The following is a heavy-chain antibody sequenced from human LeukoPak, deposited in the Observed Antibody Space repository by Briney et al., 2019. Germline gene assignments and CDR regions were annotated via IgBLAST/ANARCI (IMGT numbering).Heavy chain of an antibody. Sequence: GGSLRLSCAASGFTFSSYAMSWVRQAPGKGLEWVSAISGSGGSTYYADSVKGRFTISRDNSKNTLYLQMHSLRAEDTAVYYCAKYGSATYYYDSSGYERGAKFDYYYMDVWGKGTTVTVSS. CDR1: GFTFSSYA. CDR2: ISGSGGST. J-gene: IGHJ6*03. CDR3: AKYGSATYYYDSSGYERGAKFDYYYMDV. V-gene: IGHV3-23*01. D-gene: IGHD3-22*01.